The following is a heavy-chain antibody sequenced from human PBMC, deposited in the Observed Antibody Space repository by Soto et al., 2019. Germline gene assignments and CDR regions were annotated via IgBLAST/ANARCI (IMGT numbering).Heavy chain of an antibody. Sequence: SETLSLTCTVSGGSMSSGDYYWSWIRQPPGKGLEWIGYIYYSGSTYYNPSLKSRVTISVDTSKNQFSLKLSSVTAADTAVYYCARGGPYYDFWSGYQTRTSYFDYWGQGTLVTISS. J-gene: IGHJ4*02. CDR1: GGSMSSGDYY. V-gene: IGHV4-30-4*01. D-gene: IGHD3-3*01. CDR3: ARGGPYYDFWSGYQTRTSYFDY. CDR2: IYYSGST.